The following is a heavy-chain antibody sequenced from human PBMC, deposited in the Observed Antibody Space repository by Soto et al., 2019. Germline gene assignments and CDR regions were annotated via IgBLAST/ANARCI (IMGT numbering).Heavy chain of an antibody. J-gene: IGHJ4*02. V-gene: IGHV3-48*01. Sequence: GGSLRLSCAASGFTLSSYSMNWVRQAPGKGLEWVSYISSSSSTIYYADSVKGRFTISRDNAKNSLYLQMNSLRAEDTAVYYCARDQFGGLHLLSDYWGQGTLVTVSS. D-gene: IGHD3-16*01. CDR3: ARDQFGGLHLLSDY. CDR1: GFTLSSYS. CDR2: ISSSSSTI.